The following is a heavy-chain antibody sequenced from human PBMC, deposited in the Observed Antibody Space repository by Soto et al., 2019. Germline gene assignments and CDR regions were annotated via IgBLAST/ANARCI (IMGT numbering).Heavy chain of an antibody. Sequence: GASVKVSCKASGYTFTGYYMHWVRQAPGQGLEWMGWINPNSGGTNYAQKFQGWVTMTRDTSISTAYMELSRLRSDDTAVYYCARENLRHYDFWSGYSRYYYYGMDVWGQGTTVTVSS. D-gene: IGHD3-3*01. V-gene: IGHV1-2*04. CDR2: INPNSGGT. CDR3: ARENLRHYDFWSGYSRYYYYGMDV. CDR1: GYTFTGYY. J-gene: IGHJ6*02.